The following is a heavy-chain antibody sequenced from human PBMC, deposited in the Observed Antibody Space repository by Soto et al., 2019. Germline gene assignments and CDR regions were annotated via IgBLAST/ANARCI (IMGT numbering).Heavy chain of an antibody. CDR1: GGSISSSNW. D-gene: IGHD3-9*01. J-gene: IGHJ5*02. V-gene: IGHV4-4*02. CDR2: IYHSGST. CDR3: ARMRPIYYDIWTGYYNWNWFDP. Sequence: PSETLSLTCAVSGGSISSSNWWSWVRQPPGKGLEWIGEIYHSGSTNYNPSLKSRVTISVDKSKNQFSLKLSSVTAADTAVYYCARMRPIYYDIWTGYYNWNWFDPWGQGTLVTFSS.